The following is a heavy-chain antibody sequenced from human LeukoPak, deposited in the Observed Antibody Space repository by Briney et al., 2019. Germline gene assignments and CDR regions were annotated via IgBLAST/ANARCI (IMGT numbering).Heavy chain of an antibody. CDR1: GGSISSGGYY. CDR2: IYYSGST. V-gene: IGHV4-31*03. CDR3: ARGTMALGAFDI. Sequence: SQTLSLTCTVSGGSISSGGYYWSWIPQHPGKGLEWIGYIYYSGSTYYNPSLKSRVTISVDTSKNQFSLKLSSVTAADTAVYYCARGTMALGAFDIWGQGTMVTVSS. D-gene: IGHD3-10*01. J-gene: IGHJ3*02.